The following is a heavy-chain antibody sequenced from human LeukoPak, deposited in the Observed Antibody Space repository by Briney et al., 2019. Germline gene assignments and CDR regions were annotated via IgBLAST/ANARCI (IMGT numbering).Heavy chain of an antibody. CDR2: IRKDSSEL. CDR3: AKDLQQLEALDS. V-gene: IGHV3-21*01. D-gene: IGHD1-1*01. Sequence: GGSLRLSCVASGFTFCDCSLNWVRQAPGKGLEWLSSIRKDSSELFYADSVRGRFTISRDNAKNSLYLQMNSLRVEDTGVYYCAKDLQQLEALDSWGQGTLVTVSS. J-gene: IGHJ4*02. CDR1: GFTFCDCS.